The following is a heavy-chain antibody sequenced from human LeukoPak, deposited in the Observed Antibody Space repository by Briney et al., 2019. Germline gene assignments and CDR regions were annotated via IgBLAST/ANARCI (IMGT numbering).Heavy chain of an antibody. V-gene: IGHV3-48*03. CDR3: ARDSSSPYYYGMDV. J-gene: IGHJ6*02. Sequence: GGSLRLSCAASGFTFSSYEMNWVRQAPGKGLEWVSYISSSGSAIYYADSVKGRFTISRDNAKNSLYLQMNSPRAEDTAVYYCARDSSSPYYYGMDVWGQGTTVTVSS. CDR2: ISSSGSAI. CDR1: GFTFSSYE. D-gene: IGHD6-13*01.